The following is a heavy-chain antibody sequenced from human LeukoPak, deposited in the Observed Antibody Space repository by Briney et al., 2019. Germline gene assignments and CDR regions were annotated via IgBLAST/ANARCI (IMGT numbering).Heavy chain of an antibody. Sequence: AGVALRLSCAASVYTFSSYSMKLARRAPEKGVEGVSSINSSSSYIYYADSVSGRFTISRDNTKKSMYLQINSLRAEDTAVYYCARSPDYYDSSGTRYCGQGTLVTVSS. CDR2: INSSSSYI. D-gene: IGHD3-22*01. CDR1: VYTFSSYS. V-gene: IGHV3-21*01. J-gene: IGHJ4*02. CDR3: ARSPDYYDSSGTRY.